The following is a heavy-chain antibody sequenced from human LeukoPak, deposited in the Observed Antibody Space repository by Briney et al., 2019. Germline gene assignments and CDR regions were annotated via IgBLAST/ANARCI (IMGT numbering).Heavy chain of an antibody. CDR1: GYTFTSYG. CDR3: ARGRRDYVWGSYRYSDY. CDR2: MNPNSGNT. D-gene: IGHD3-16*02. V-gene: IGHV1-8*02. J-gene: IGHJ4*02. Sequence: GASVKVSCKASGYTFTSYGISWVRQAPGQGLEWMGWMNPNSGNTGYAQKFQGRVTMTRNTSISTAYMELSSLRSEDTAVYYCARGRRDYVWGSYRYSDYWGQGTLVAVSS.